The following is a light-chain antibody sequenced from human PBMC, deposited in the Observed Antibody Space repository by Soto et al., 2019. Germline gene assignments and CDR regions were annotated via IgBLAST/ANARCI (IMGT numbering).Light chain of an antibody. J-gene: IGKJ1*01. CDR3: QQYYSTPLT. Sequence: DIVMTQSPDSLAVSLGERATINCKSSQSVLYSSNNKNYLAWYQQKPGQPPKLLIYCASTRESGVPDRFSGSGSGTDFTLTISSRQAEDVAVYYCQQYYSTPLTFGQGTKVEIK. CDR2: CAS. CDR1: QSVLYSSNNKNY. V-gene: IGKV4-1*01.